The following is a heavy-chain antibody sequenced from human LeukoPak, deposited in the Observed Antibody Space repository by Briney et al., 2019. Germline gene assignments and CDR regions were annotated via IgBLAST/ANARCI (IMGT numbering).Heavy chain of an antibody. D-gene: IGHD1-26*01. V-gene: IGHV3-48*03. CDR1: GFTFSNYE. CDR2: IGTGGRSI. Sequence: GGSLRLSCATSGFTFSNYEMNWVRQAPGKGLEWLSYIGTGGRSIYYADSVKGRFTISRDDVKNSLDLQMDSLRAEDTAVYCCARDEAGATGSFDYWGQGAQVTVSS. CDR3: ARDEAGATGSFDY. J-gene: IGHJ4*02.